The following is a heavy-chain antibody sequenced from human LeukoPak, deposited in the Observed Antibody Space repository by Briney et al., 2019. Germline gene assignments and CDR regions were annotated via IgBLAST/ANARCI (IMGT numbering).Heavy chain of an antibody. CDR1: GGTFSSYA. V-gene: IGHV1-69*05. Sequence: SVKVSCKASGGTFSSYAISWVRQAPGQGLEWMGGIIPIFGTANYAQKFQGRVTITTDESTSTAYMELSSLRSEDTAVYYCARGFVAARLTGWFDPWGQGTLVTVSS. CDR2: IIPIFGTA. CDR3: ARGFVAARLTGWFDP. J-gene: IGHJ5*02. D-gene: IGHD6-6*01.